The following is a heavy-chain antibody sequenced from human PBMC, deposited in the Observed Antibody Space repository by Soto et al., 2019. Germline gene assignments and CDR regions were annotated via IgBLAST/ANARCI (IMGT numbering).Heavy chain of an antibody. CDR3: SHREHWLYFKDSFDI. J-gene: IGHJ3*02. D-gene: IGHD6-19*01. V-gene: IGHV2-5*01. CDR1: GFSLSTSGVG. CDR2: IYWNDDK. Sequence: NTLKESGPTLVKPTQTLTLTCTFSGFSLSTSGVGVDWIRQPPGKALERLALIYWNDDKRYSPSLKSRLTITKDTSKNQVVLTMTNMDPVDTATYYCSHREHWLYFKDSFDIWGQGTMVTVSS.